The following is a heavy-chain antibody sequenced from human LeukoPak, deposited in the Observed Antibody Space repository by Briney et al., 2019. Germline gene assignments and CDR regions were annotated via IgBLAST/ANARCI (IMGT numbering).Heavy chain of an antibody. V-gene: IGHV1-8*03. D-gene: IGHD3-9*01. J-gene: IGHJ4*02. CDR1: GYTFTSYD. Sequence: ASVKVSCKASGYTFTSYDINWVRQATGQGLEWMGWMNPNSGNTGYAQKFQGRVTITRNTSISTAYMELSSLRSADTAVYYCARSPHILTGENFDYWGQGTLLTVSS. CDR2: MNPNSGNT. CDR3: ARSPHILTGENFDY.